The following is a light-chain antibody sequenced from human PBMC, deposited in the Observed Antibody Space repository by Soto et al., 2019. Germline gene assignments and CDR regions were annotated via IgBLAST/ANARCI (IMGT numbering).Light chain of an antibody. J-gene: IGKJ2*01. Sequence: EIVLTQSPGTLSLSPGERASLSCRASQSVSSSYLAWYQQKPGQAPRLLIHDASRRATGIPDRFSCSGCGTDLTLTITRLGPEDCAVYYCQQYDPSPMYTFGQGTKLEIK. CDR3: QQYDPSPMYT. V-gene: IGKV3-20*01. CDR2: DAS. CDR1: QSVSSSY.